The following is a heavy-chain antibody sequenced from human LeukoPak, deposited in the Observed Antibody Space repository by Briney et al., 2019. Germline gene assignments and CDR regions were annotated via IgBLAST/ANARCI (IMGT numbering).Heavy chain of an antibody. CDR2: IRYDGSNK. J-gene: IGHJ4*02. Sequence: GGSLRLSCAASGFTFSSYGMHWVRQAPGKGLEWVAFIRYDGSNKHYADSVKGRFTISRDNAKNTLYLEMNSLRTDDTAVYYVAYTSGWGQGALVTVSS. CDR3: AYTSG. CDR1: GFTFSSYG. D-gene: IGHD3-22*01. V-gene: IGHV3-30*02.